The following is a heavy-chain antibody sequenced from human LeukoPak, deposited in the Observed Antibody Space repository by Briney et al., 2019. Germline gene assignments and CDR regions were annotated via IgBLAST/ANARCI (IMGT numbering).Heavy chain of an antibody. D-gene: IGHD6-19*01. V-gene: IGHV1-8*01. CDR3: ARFVLIAVEPYYYYGMDV. CDR2: MNPNSGNT. Sequence: ASVKVSCKASGYTFTSYDINWVRQATGQGLERMGWMNPNSGNTGYAQKFQGRVTMTRNTSISTAYMELSSLRSEDTAVYYCARFVLIAVEPYYYYGMDVWGQGTTVTVSS. J-gene: IGHJ6*02. CDR1: GYTFTSYD.